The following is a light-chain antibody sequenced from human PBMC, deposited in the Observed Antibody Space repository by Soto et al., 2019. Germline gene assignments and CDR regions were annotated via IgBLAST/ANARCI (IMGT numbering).Light chain of an antibody. CDR3: QKRSNLMYT. J-gene: IGKJ2*01. CDR2: DAS. Sequence: EIVLTQSPATLSLSPGERATLYCRASQSVSSYLAWYQHKPGQAPRLLIYDASARATGIPARFSGSGSVTDFTLTISSLEPEDCTVYYCQKRSNLMYTFGQGTTLAIK. CDR1: QSVSSY. V-gene: IGKV3-11*01.